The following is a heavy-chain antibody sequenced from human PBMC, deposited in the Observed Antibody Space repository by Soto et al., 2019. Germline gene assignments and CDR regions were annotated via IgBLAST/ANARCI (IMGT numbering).Heavy chain of an antibody. V-gene: IGHV3-30*18. Sequence: GGSLRLSCAASGFTFSSYGMHWVRQAPGKGLEWVAVISYDGSNKYYADSVKGRFTISRDNSKNTLYLQMNSLRAEDTAVYYCAKDLDESSSWYGFDYWGQGTLVTVSS. CDR2: ISYDGSNK. CDR3: AKDLDESSSWYGFDY. J-gene: IGHJ4*02. D-gene: IGHD6-13*01. CDR1: GFTFSSYG.